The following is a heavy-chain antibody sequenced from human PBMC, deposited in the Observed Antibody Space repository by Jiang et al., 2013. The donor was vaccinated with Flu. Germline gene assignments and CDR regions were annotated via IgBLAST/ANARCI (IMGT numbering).Heavy chain of an antibody. CDR1: GFTFSSYA. CDR3: ARDLGWDYYDSSGYYFDY. CDR2: ISYDGSNK. V-gene: IGHV3-30-3*01. Sequence: LVESGGGVVQPGRSLRLSCAASGFTFSSYAMHWVRQAPGKGLEWVAVISYDGSNKYYADSVKGRFTISRDNSKNTLYLQMNSLRAEDTAVYYCARDLGWDYYDSSGYYFDYWGQGTLVTVSS. J-gene: IGHJ4*02. D-gene: IGHD3-22*01.